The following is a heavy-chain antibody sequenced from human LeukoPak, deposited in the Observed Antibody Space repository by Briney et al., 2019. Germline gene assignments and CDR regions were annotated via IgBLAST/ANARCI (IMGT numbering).Heavy chain of an antibody. V-gene: IGHV4-59*01. CDR2: IYYSGST. Sequence: PGGSLRLSCAASGFTFSNYWMNWVRQAPGKGLEWIGYIYYSGSTNYNPSLKSRVTISVDTSKNQFSLKLSSVTAADTAAYYCAREPMDVWGKGTTVTVSS. CDR3: AREPMDV. CDR1: GFTFSNYW. J-gene: IGHJ6*03.